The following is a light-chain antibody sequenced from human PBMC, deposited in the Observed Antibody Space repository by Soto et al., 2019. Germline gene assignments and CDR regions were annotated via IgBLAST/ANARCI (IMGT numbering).Light chain of an antibody. Sequence: EIVMTQSPATLAGSPGETVTLSCRASQSLSGNLAWYQQKPGQAPRLLMYDASRRATGIPDRFSGSGSGTDFTLTISRLEPEDVAVYYCQQYVNFVWTFGQGTKVEI. CDR1: QSLSGN. CDR3: QQYVNFVWT. V-gene: IGKV3D-15*01. J-gene: IGKJ1*01. CDR2: DAS.